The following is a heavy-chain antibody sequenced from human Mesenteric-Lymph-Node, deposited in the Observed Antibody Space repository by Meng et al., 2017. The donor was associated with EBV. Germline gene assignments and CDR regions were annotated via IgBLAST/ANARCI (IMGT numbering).Heavy chain of an antibody. D-gene: IGHD2-15*01. CDR1: GASFSGYY. Sequence: QEQLQQWGAGVLKPSETLSLTCAVYGASFSGYYWSWIRQPQGKGLEWIGEINHSGSTNYNPSLKSRVSVSLDTSKNQFSLKLSSVTAADTAVFYCARGRGSRLLFYSSFDSWGQGTLVTVSS. CDR2: INHSGST. CDR3: ARGRGSRLLFYSSFDS. V-gene: IGHV4-34*01. J-gene: IGHJ4*02.